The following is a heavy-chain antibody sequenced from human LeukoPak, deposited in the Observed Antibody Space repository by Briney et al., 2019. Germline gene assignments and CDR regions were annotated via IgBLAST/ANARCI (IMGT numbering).Heavy chain of an antibody. CDR3: ARDGITCTRDY. Sequence: PGGSLRLSCAASGFIFRSYWMVWVRQAPGKGLEGGASIDEHGFKTYYAASVTGRFTISKDTAKNSLDLQMNGLRAEDTAVYYCARDGITCTRDYWGQGALVTVSA. J-gene: IGHJ4*02. CDR1: GFIFRSYW. CDR2: IDEHGFKT. D-gene: IGHD1-7*01. V-gene: IGHV3-7*01.